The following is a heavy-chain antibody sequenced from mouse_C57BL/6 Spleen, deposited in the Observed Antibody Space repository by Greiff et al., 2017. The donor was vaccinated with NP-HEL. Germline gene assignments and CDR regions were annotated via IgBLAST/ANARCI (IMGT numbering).Heavy chain of an antibody. Sequence: VQLQESGPGLVAPSQSLSITCTVSGFSLTSYGVHWVRQPPGQGLEWLVVIWSDGSTTYNSALNSRLSISTDNSKSQVFLKMNSLQTDDKAMENCARDYVRAMDYWGQGTSVTVSS. D-gene: IGHD1-1*01. CDR1: GFSLTSYG. CDR3: ARDYVRAMDY. J-gene: IGHJ4*01. CDR2: IWSDGST. V-gene: IGHV2-6*03.